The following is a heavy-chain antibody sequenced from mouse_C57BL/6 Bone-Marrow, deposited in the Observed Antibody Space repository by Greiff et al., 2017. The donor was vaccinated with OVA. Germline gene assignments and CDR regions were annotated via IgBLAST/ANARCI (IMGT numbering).Heavy chain of an antibody. V-gene: IGHV1-81*01. J-gene: IGHJ3*01. CDR3: ARYSQRVWFAY. CDR1: GYTFTSYG. Sequence: VQLQPSGAELARPGASVKLSCKASGYTFTSYGISWVKQRTGQGLEWIGEIYPRSGNTYYNEKFKGKATLTADKSSSTAYMELRSLTSEDSAVYFCARYSQRVWFAYWGQGTLVTVSA. D-gene: IGHD2-12*01. CDR2: IYPRSGNT.